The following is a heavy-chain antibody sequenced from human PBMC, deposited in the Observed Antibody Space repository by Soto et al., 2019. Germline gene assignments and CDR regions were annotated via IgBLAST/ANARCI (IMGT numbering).Heavy chain of an antibody. CDR1: GFIFNNYV. CDR3: ARDHRELPYYYDSSGPFDY. Sequence: PGGSLRLSCAASGFIFNNYVMTWVRQAPGKGLEWVSGVKGNGGSTHYADSVEGRFTISRDNSKNTLYLQMNSLRAEDTAVYYCARDHRELPYYYDSSGPFDYWGQGTLVTVSS. V-gene: IGHV3-23*01. CDR2: VKGNGGST. D-gene: IGHD3-22*01. J-gene: IGHJ4*02.